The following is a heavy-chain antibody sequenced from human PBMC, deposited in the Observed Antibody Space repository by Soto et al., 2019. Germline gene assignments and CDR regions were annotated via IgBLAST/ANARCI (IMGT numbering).Heavy chain of an antibody. CDR3: AKSDAFDI. J-gene: IGHJ3*02. CDR1: GFTFSSYA. V-gene: IGHV3-30-3*01. Sequence: GGSLRLSCAASGFTFSSYAMHWVRQAPGKGLEWVAVISYDGSNKYYADSVKGRFTISRDNSKNTLYLQMNSLRAEDTAVYYCAKSDAFDIWGQGTMVTVSS. CDR2: ISYDGSNK.